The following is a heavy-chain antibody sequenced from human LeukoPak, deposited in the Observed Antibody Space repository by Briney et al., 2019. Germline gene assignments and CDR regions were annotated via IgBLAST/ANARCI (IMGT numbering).Heavy chain of an antibody. CDR1: GFTFSSYG. CDR2: IRYDGSNK. J-gene: IGHJ4*02. V-gene: IGHV3-30*02. D-gene: IGHD2-8*01. Sequence: PGGSLRLSCAASGFTFSSYGMHWVRQAPGKGLEWVAFIRYDGSNKYYADSVKGRFTISRDNSKNTLYLQMNSLKTEDTAVYYCTISGYCTNGVCPTHYCWGQGTLVTVSS. CDR3: TISGYCTNGVCPTHYC.